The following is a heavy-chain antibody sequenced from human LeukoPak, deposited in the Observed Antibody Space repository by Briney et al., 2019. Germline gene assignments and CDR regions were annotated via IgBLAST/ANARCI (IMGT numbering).Heavy chain of an antibody. V-gene: IGHV4-34*01. Sequence: SETLSLTCGVDGGSFTASYWSWIRQSPGKGLEWIGEIHHAGDTTYNPSIKSRVTISLDIYKAQFSLNLKSVTAADTAVYYCARVTGGGNVAYWYFDLWGRGTLVTVSS. D-gene: IGHD4-23*01. CDR3: ARVTGGGNVAYWYFDL. CDR2: IHHAGDT. CDR1: GGSFTASY. J-gene: IGHJ2*01.